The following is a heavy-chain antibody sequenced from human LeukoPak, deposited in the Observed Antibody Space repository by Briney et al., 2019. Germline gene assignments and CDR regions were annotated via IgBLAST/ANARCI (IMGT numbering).Heavy chain of an antibody. J-gene: IGHJ4*02. CDR2: IYPGDSDT. D-gene: IGHD6-19*01. V-gene: IGHV5-51*01. CDR3: ATLLAVAGTYFDY. Sequence: GESLKISCKSSGYSFTSYWIGWVRQMPGKGLEWMGIIYPGDSDTRYSPSFQGQVTISADKSISTAYLQWSSLKASDTAMYYCATLLAVAGTYFDYWGQGTLVTVSS. CDR1: GYSFTSYW.